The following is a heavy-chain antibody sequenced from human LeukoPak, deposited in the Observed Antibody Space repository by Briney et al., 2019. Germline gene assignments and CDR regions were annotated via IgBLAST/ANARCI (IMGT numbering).Heavy chain of an antibody. CDR2: IYYSGST. D-gene: IGHD6-13*01. J-gene: IGHJ4*02. CDR3: ARRLSTWYFDY. V-gene: IGHV4-39*01. CDR1: GGSISSSSYY. Sequence: SETLSLTCTVSGGSISSSSYYWGWIRQPPGKGLEWIGSIYYSGSTYYNPSLKSRVTISVDTSKNQFSLKLSSVTAADTAVYYCARRLSTWYFDYRGQGTLVTVSS.